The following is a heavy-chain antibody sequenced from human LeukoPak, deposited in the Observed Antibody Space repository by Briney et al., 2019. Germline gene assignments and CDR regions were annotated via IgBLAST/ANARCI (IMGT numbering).Heavy chain of an antibody. CDR1: GFTVSSNY. CDR2: IYSGGSA. CDR3: ARGDRYYYDSSGYLNWFDP. J-gene: IGHJ5*02. D-gene: IGHD3-22*01. V-gene: IGHV3-66*01. Sequence: GGSLRLSCAASGFTVSSNYMNWVRQAPGKGLEWVSVIYSGGSAYYAASVKGRFTISRDNSKNTLYLQMNSLRAHDTAVYYCARGDRYYYDSSGYLNWFDPWGQGTLVTVSS.